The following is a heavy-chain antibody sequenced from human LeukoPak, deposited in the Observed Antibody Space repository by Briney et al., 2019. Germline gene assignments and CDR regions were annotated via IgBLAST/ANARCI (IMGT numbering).Heavy chain of an antibody. CDR2: IQSGGST. Sequence: GGCLRLSCAASGFTVSSNYMSWVRQAPGKGLEWVSIIQSGGSTYYEDSVKGRFTISRDNSKNTVYLEMNSLRVEDTATYYCARGGAFDVWGQGTMVTVS. J-gene: IGHJ3*01. CDR3: ARGGAFDV. V-gene: IGHV3-53*01. CDR1: GFTVSSNY.